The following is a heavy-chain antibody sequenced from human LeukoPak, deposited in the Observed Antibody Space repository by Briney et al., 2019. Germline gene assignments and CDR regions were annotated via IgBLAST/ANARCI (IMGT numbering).Heavy chain of an antibody. V-gene: IGHV1-58*02. CDR3: AADTTGAIQLDY. CDR2: IVVGSGNT. CDR1: GFTFTNSA. Sequence: SVKVSCKASGFTFTNSAMHWVRQARGQRLEWIGWIVVGSGNTNYAQKFQERVTITRDMSTSTAYMELSSLRSEDTAVYYCAADTTGAIQLDYWGQGTLVTVSS. J-gene: IGHJ4*02. D-gene: IGHD5-18*01.